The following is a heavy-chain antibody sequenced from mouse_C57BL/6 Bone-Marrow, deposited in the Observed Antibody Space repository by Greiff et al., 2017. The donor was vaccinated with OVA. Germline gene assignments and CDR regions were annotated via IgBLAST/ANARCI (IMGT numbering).Heavy chain of an antibody. CDR2: ISDGGSYT. Sequence: EVKLVESGGGLVKPGGSLKLSCAASGFTFSSYAMSWVRQTPEKRLEWVATISDGGSYTYYPDNVKGRFTISRDNAKNNLYLQMSHLKSEDTAMYYCARDGKGYYYAMDYWGQGTSVNVSS. J-gene: IGHJ4*01. V-gene: IGHV5-4*01. CDR1: GFTFSSYA. CDR3: ARDGKGYYYAMDY. D-gene: IGHD2-1*01.